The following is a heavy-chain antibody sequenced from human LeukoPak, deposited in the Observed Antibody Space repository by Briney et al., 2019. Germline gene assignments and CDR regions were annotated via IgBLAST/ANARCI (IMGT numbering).Heavy chain of an antibody. CDR1: GFTFSSYW. V-gene: IGHV3-7*01. CDR3: ASGYCSSTSCYSRDAFDI. CDR2: IKQDGSEK. D-gene: IGHD2-2*02. Sequence: GGSLRLSCAASGFTFSSYWMSWVRQAPGKGLEWVANIKQDGSEKYYVDSVKGRFTISRDNAKNSLYLQMNSLRAEDTAVYYCASGYCSSTSCYSRDAFDIWGQGTMVTVSS. J-gene: IGHJ3*02.